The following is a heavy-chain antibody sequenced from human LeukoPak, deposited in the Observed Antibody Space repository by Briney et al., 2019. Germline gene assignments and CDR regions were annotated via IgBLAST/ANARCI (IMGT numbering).Heavy chain of an antibody. CDR2: IIPTLGTA. V-gene: IGHV1-69*01. D-gene: IGHD6-19*01. Sequence: GASVKVFCKASGGTFITYAISWVRHAPGQGLEWMGGIIPTLGTANYAQKFQGRVTITADEATSTAYMELSSLRSEDTAVYYCTQSIAVAGKWWFDPWGQGTLVTVSS. J-gene: IGHJ5*02. CDR3: TQSIAVAGKWWFDP. CDR1: GGTFITYA.